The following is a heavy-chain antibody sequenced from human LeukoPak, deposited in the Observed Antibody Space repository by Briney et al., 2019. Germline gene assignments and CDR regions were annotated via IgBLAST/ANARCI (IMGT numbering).Heavy chain of an antibody. D-gene: IGHD5-12*01. CDR1: GFTFSSYS. Sequence: PGGSLRLSCAASGFTFSSYSMNWVRQAPGKGLEWVSSISSSSSYIYYADSVKGRFTISRDNAKNSLYLQMNSLRAEDTAVYYCAREGGYDLYYFDYWGQGTLVTVSS. V-gene: IGHV3-21*06. CDR2: ISSSSSYI. J-gene: IGHJ4*02. CDR3: AREGGYDLYYFDY.